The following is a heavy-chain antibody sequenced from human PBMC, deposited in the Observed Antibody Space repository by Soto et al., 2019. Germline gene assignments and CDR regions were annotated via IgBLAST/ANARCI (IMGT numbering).Heavy chain of an antibody. D-gene: IGHD3-22*01. Sequence: SLTCAVSRGPFGGHYWSWIRQPPGQGLEWIGEINHSGGPSYNPSLKSRVTISVDTPKSQFSLKLTSVTAADRAVYYCARGSVDMVDSRGFYEYCGQGIPVTVSS. CDR1: RGPFGGHY. J-gene: IGHJ4*02. V-gene: IGHV4-34*01. CDR3: ARGSVDMVDSRGFYEY. CDR2: INHSGGP.